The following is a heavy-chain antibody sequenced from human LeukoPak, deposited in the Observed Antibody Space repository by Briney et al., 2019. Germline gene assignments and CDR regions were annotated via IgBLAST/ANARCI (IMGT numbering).Heavy chain of an antibody. J-gene: IGHJ3*02. D-gene: IGHD2-2*01. CDR3: ARRSEIVVVPAALQRAFDI. CDR2: INHSGST. Sequence: SSQTLSLTCTVSGGSISSGGYYWSWIRQPPGKGLEWIGEINHSGSTNYNPSLKSRVTISVDTSKNQFSLKLSSVTAADTAVYYCARRSEIVVVPAALQRAFDIWGQGTMVTVSS. V-gene: IGHV4-30-2*01. CDR1: GGSISSGGYY.